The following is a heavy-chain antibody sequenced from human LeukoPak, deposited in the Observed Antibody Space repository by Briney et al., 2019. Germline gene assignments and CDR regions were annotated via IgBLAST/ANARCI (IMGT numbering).Heavy chain of an antibody. J-gene: IGHJ3*02. V-gene: IGHV4-30-4*01. CDR2: IYYSGST. CDR3: ARPAAGFGPDAFDI. Sequence: PSQTLSLTCTVSGGSISSGDYYWSWIRQPPGKGLEWIGYIYYSGSTYCNPSLKSRVTISVDTSKNQFSLKLSSVTAADTAVYYCARPAAGFGPDAFDIWGQGTMVTVSS. D-gene: IGHD3-10*01. CDR1: GGSISSGDYY.